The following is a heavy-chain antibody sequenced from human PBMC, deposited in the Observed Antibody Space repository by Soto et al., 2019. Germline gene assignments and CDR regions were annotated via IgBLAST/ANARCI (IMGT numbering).Heavy chain of an antibody. J-gene: IGHJ4*02. CDR2: INSDGSRT. CDR1: GFTFSNYW. D-gene: IGHD5-12*01. Sequence: VQLVESGGGLVQPGGSLRLSCTASGFTFSNYWMHWVRQAPGKGLVWVSHINSDGSRTTYADSVKGRFTISRDNAKNKLYLQMNSLRAEDTAMYYCADPLAVDMVFWGQGTLVTVSS. V-gene: IGHV3-74*01. CDR3: ADPLAVDMVF.